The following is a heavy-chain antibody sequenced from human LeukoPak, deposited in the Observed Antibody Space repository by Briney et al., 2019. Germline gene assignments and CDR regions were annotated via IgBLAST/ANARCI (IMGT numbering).Heavy chain of an antibody. V-gene: IGHV3-7*05. CDR1: GFTFSIYW. Sequence: GGSLRLSCAASGFTFSIYWMSWVRQAPGKGLKWVANIKQDGSEKYYVDSVKGRFTISRDNANNSLYLQMNSLRAEDTAVYYCARGGDYLDFWGQGTLVTVSS. CDR2: IKQDGSEK. J-gene: IGHJ4*02. CDR3: ARGGDYLDF.